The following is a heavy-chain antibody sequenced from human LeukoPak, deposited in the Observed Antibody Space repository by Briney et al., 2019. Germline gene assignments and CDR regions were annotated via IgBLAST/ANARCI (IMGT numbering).Heavy chain of an antibody. D-gene: IGHD1-7*01. Sequence: GGSLRLSCAASGITVSTSYMSWVRQAPGKGLEWVSVIYSSGNTLYADSVRGRFTISRDNSNNTLHLQMNSLRAEDTAVYYCARPNELDALDIWGQGTMVTVSS. CDR2: IYSSGNT. CDR1: GITVSTSY. V-gene: IGHV3-53*01. CDR3: ARPNELDALDI. J-gene: IGHJ3*02.